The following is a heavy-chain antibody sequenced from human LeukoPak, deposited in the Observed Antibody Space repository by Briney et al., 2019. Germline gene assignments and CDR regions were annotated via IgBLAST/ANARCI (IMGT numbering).Heavy chain of an antibody. D-gene: IGHD3-22*01. CDR2: IYYSGST. CDR1: GGSISSSSYY. V-gene: IGHV4-39*01. J-gene: IGHJ4*02. CDR3: ARSPRDDSSGYYYPSFCDY. Sequence: SETLSLTCTVSGGSISSSSYYWGWIRQPPGKGLEWIGSIYYSGSTYYNPSLKSRVTISADTSKNQFSLKLSSVTAADTAVYYCARSPRDDSSGYYYPSFCDYWGQGTLVTVSS.